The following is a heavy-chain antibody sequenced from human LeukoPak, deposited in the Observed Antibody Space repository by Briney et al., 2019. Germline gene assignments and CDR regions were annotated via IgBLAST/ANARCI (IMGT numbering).Heavy chain of an antibody. J-gene: IGHJ4*02. V-gene: IGHV3-23*01. CDR2: ITSGGGDT. Sequence: GGSLRLSCAAYEFPFRNYAMSWVRQAPGNGLEWVSAITSGGGDTFHADSVKGRFTISRDNSRNTLFLQMYSLRVEDTAVYYCAKGSSSSRPYYFDYWGQGTLVTVSS. CDR3: AKGSSSSRPYYFDY. CDR1: EFPFRNYA. D-gene: IGHD6-6*01.